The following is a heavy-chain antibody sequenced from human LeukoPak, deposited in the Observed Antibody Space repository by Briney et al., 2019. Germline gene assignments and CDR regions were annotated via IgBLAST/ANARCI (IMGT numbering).Heavy chain of an antibody. CDR2: IGGSGSST. V-gene: IGHV3-23*01. J-gene: IGHJ4*02. CDR1: GFSFSTYS. Sequence: GGSLRLSCSVSGFSFSTYSMNWVRQAPGKGLEWVSDIGGSGSSTYYADSVKGRFTISRDNSKNTLYLQMNTLRGEDTAIYYCAKITPGGPRSYYYWGQGTLVTVSS. D-gene: IGHD4-23*01. CDR3: AKITPGGPRSYYY.